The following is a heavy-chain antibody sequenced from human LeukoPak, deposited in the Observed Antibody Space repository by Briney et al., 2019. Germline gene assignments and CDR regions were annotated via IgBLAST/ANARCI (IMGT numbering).Heavy chain of an antibody. D-gene: IGHD6-13*01. CDR3: ARNTLSAAGDY. Sequence: PGGSLRLSCAASGFTFGSNWMTWVRQAPGRGLEGVANIKADGSEESYADSVRGRFTISRDNAKNLVFLQMNSLRTEDTAVYYCARNTLSAAGDYWGQGTLVSVSS. V-gene: IGHV3-7*01. CDR1: GFTFGSNW. CDR2: IKADGSEE. J-gene: IGHJ4*02.